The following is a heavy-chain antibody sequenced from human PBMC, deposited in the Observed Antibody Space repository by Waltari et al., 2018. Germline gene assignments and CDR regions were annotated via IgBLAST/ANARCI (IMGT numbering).Heavy chain of an antibody. Sequence: EVQLLESGGGLLQHGGSLRLSCAASGFEFSDYAMSWVRQAPVKGLEWVSVIHSGVRTHYAVSVKGRFTFSRDDSKNTLYLQMNSLRVEDTARYFCAKAGGQFLLQYYFDSWGQGTLVTVSS. CDR3: AKAGGQFLLQYYFDS. D-gene: IGHD3-22*01. V-gene: IGHV3-23*03. J-gene: IGHJ4*02. CDR1: GFEFSDYA. CDR2: IHSGVRT.